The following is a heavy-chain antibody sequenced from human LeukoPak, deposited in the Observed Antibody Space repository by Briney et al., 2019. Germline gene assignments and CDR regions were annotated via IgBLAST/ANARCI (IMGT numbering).Heavy chain of an antibody. D-gene: IGHD3-22*01. J-gene: IGHJ5*02. CDR3: ARDGYYDSSGYYYPNGNWFDP. Sequence: ASVKVSCKASGYTFTSYYMHWVRQAPGQGLEWMGIINPSGGSTSYAQKFQGRVTMTRDTPTSTVYMELSSLRSEDTAVYYCARDGYYDSSGYYYPNGNWFDPWGQGTLVTVSS. CDR1: GYTFTSYY. V-gene: IGHV1-46*01. CDR2: INPSGGST.